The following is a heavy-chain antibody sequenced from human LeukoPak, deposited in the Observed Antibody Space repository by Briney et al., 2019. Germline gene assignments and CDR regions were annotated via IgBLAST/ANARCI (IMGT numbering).Heavy chain of an antibody. V-gene: IGHV3-23*01. CDR1: GFTFNSYA. CDR3: AARPDRGLGPLDF. CDR2: ISSSGDST. Sequence: GGSLRLSCAASGFTFNSYAMAWVRQPPGKGLEWVSAISSSGDSTYYTDSVKGRFTISRDNSKNTLYLEMSRLRADDTVVYFCAARPDRGLGPLDFWGQGTLVTVSS. J-gene: IGHJ4*02.